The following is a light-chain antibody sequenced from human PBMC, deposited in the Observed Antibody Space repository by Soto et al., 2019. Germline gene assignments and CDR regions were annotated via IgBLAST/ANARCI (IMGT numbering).Light chain of an antibody. Sequence: QSVLTQPASLSGSPGQSITISCTGTSGDVGGYNYVSWYQQHPGKAPKLMIYDVSNRPSGVSNRLSGSKSGNMASLTISGLQAEDEADYYCSSYTSSSTLVFGTGTKVTVL. J-gene: IGLJ1*01. CDR2: DVS. CDR3: SSYTSSSTLV. CDR1: SGDVGGYNY. V-gene: IGLV2-14*03.